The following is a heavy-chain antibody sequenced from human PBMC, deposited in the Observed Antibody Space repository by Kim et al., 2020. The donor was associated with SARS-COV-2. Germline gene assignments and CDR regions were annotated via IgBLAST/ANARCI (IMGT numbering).Heavy chain of an antibody. D-gene: IGHD1-26*01. J-gene: IGHJ4*02. Sequence: NPSLKSRVTISVDTSKNQFSLKLSSVTAADTAVYYCARVRELFLSDYFDYWGQGTLVTVSS. V-gene: IGHV4-31*02. CDR3: ARVRELFLSDYFDY.